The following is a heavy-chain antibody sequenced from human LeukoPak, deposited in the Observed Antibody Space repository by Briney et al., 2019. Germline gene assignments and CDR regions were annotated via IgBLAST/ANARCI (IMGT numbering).Heavy chain of an antibody. J-gene: IGHJ4*02. CDR3: ARMAIYSSGWYRGYFDY. Sequence: SETLSLTCTVSGGSVSSGSYYWGWIRQPPGKGLEWIGYIYYSGSTNYNPSLKSRVTISVDTSKNQLSLKLSSVTAADTAVYYCARMAIYSSGWYRGYFDYWGQGTLVTVSS. D-gene: IGHD6-19*01. V-gene: IGHV4-61*01. CDR2: IYYSGST. CDR1: GGSVSSGSYY.